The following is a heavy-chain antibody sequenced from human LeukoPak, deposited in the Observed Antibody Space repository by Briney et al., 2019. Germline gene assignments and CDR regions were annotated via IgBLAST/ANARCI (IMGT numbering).Heavy chain of an antibody. V-gene: IGHV3-66*04. Sequence: PGGSLRLSCAASGFTVSSNYMSWVRQAPGKGLEWVSVIYSGGSTYYADSVKGRFTISRDNSKNTLYLQMNSLRAEDTAVYYCARPVSYYDSSGDTRGAFDIWGQGTMVTVSS. CDR2: IYSGGST. CDR1: GFTVSSNY. D-gene: IGHD3-22*01. CDR3: ARPVSYYDSSGDTRGAFDI. J-gene: IGHJ3*02.